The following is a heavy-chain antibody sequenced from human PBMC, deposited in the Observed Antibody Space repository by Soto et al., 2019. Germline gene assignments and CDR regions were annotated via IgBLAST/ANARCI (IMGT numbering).Heavy chain of an antibody. Sequence: GGSLRLSCAASGFTFSSYSMNWVRQAPGKGLEWVSYISSSSSTIYYADSVKGRFTISRDNAKNSLYLQMNSLRAVDTAVYYCARDRLGWFDPWGQGTLVTVSS. V-gene: IGHV3-48*01. CDR1: GFTFSSYS. J-gene: IGHJ5*02. CDR2: ISSSSSTI. CDR3: ARDRLGWFDP. D-gene: IGHD6-19*01.